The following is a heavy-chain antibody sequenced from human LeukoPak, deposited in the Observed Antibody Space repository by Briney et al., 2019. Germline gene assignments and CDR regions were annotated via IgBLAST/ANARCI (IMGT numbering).Heavy chain of an antibody. CDR2: IYYSGGT. J-gene: IGHJ5*02. CDR3: ARVHPLYCSGGSCYSYNWFDP. D-gene: IGHD2-15*01. V-gene: IGHV4-39*01. CDR1: GGSISSNTHY. Sequence: SETLSLTCTFSGGSISSNTHYWGWIRHPPGKGLEWIGVIYYSGGTYYNPSLKSRVAISVDTSKNQFSLKLTSVTAADTAVYYCARVHPLYCSGGSCYSYNWFDPWGQGTLVTVSS.